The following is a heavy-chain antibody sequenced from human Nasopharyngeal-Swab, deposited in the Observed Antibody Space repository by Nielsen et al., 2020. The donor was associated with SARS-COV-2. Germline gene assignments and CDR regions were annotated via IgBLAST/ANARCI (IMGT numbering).Heavy chain of an antibody. CDR1: GFYFWTHA. V-gene: IGHV3-30*04. CDR3: AREERGTATTLFDY. J-gene: IGHJ4*02. CDR2: ISFDGSKA. D-gene: IGHD4-17*01. Sequence: GESLKISCAVSGFYFWTHALHWVRQAPGKGLEWVAIISFDGSKAYYADSVKGRFTVSRDNSESTMFLQMSSLRPEDSAVYYCAREERGTATTLFDYWGQGTLVTVSS.